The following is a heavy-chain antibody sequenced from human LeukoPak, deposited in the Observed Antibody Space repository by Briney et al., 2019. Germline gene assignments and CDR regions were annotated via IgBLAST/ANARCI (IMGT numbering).Heavy chain of an antibody. V-gene: IGHV3-23*01. Sequence: GGSLRLSCAASGFSFSSYAMSWVHQAPGKGLEWVSAISGRGGSTYYADSVKGRFTISRDNSKNTLYLQMNSLRAEDTAVYYCAKDRGSGWPQFDYWGQGTLVTVS. CDR2: ISGRGGST. CDR1: GFSFSSYA. CDR3: AKDRGSGWPQFDY. J-gene: IGHJ4*02. D-gene: IGHD6-19*01.